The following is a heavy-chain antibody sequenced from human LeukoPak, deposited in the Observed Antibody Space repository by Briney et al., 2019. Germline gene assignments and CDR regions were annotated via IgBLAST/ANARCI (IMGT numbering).Heavy chain of an antibody. CDR1: GGTFSSYA. J-gene: IGHJ4*02. Sequence: SVKVSCKASGGTFSSYAISWVRQAPGQGLEWMGGIIPIFGTANYAQKFQGRVTITADKSTSTAYMELSSLRSEDTAVYYCARKGIAAAGFFDYWGRGTLVTVSS. V-gene: IGHV1-69*06. D-gene: IGHD6-13*01. CDR3: ARKGIAAAGFFDY. CDR2: IIPIFGTA.